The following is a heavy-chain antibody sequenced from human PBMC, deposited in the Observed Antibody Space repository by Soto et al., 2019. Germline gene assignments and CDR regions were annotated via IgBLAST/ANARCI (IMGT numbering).Heavy chain of an antibody. CDR3: ARGRSFSYDSTPPPMFDP. Sequence: PGGSLRLSCADSGFAFSTFDIHWVRQAPGKGLEWVSGIGTLSDTFYAASVQGRFTISRQNAKNSVYLQMNSLRAGDTAFDYCARGRSFSYDSTPPPMFDPWRQGTLVTVPQ. J-gene: IGHJ5*02. CDR2: IGTLSDT. D-gene: IGHD3-10*01. V-gene: IGHV3-13*01. CDR1: GFAFSTFD.